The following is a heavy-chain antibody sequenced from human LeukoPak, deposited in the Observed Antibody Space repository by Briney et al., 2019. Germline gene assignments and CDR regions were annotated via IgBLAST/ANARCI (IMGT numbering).Heavy chain of an antibody. CDR2: INHSGST. CDR3: ARGLEARDFDY. J-gene: IGHJ4*02. Sequence: KSSETLSLTCAVYGGSFSGYYWSWIRQPPGKGLEWIGEINHSGSTNYNPSLKSRVTISVDTSKNQFSLKLSSVTAADTAVYYCARGLEARDFDYWGQETLVTVSS. V-gene: IGHV4-34*01. CDR1: GGSFSGYY. D-gene: IGHD6-6*01.